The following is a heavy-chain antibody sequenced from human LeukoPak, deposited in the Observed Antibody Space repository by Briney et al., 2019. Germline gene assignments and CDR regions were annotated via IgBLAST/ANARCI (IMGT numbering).Heavy chain of an antibody. CDR1: GGSISSYY. CDR3: ARVLWVRGVIYYYYMDV. Sequence: PSETLSLTCTVSGGSISSYYWSWIRQPPGKGLEWIGYIHYSGSTNYNPSLKSRVTISVDTSKNQFSLKLSSVTAADTAVYYCARVLWVRGVIYYYYMDVWGKGTTVTVSS. V-gene: IGHV4-59*01. D-gene: IGHD3-10*01. CDR2: IHYSGST. J-gene: IGHJ6*03.